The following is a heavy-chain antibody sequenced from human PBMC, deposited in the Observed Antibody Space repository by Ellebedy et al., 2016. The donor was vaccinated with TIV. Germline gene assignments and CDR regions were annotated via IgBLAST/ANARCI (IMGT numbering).Heavy chain of an antibody. V-gene: IGHV3-33*01. J-gene: IGHJ4*02. Sequence: GESLKISCAASGFTFSTYGLHWVRQAPGKGLEWVAVVWYDGSDKYYADSVKGRFTISRDNSKNTLFLQMNSLRDEDTAVYYCARARVPDYWGQGTLVTVSS. CDR2: VWYDGSDK. CDR3: ARARVPDY. CDR1: GFTFSTYG.